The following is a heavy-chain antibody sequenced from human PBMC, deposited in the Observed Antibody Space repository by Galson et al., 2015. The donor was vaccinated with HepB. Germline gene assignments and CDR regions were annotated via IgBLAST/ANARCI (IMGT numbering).Heavy chain of an antibody. CDR1: GFMFSSYA. D-gene: IGHD2-21*02. CDR3: WGGDTWAFADY. Sequence: SLRLSCAASGFMFSSYAMSWVRQAPGKGLVWVSLINKDGSSTRYADSVKGRFTISRDNAKNTLFLQMDSLRAEDTAVYYCWGGDTWAFADYWGQGILVTVSA. V-gene: IGHV3-74*01. J-gene: IGHJ4*02. CDR2: INKDGSST.